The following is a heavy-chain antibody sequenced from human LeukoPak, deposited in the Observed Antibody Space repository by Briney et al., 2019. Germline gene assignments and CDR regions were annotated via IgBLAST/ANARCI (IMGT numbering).Heavy chain of an antibody. Sequence: PSETLSLTCTVSGGSISSYYWSWIRQPPGKGLEWIGYIYYSGSTNYNPSLKSRVTISVDTSKNQFSLKLSSVTAADTAVYYCASMPIAVAGYYYYGMDVWGQGTTVTVSS. J-gene: IGHJ6*02. CDR3: ASMPIAVAGYYYYGMDV. CDR2: IYYSGST. D-gene: IGHD6-19*01. V-gene: IGHV4-59*01. CDR1: GGSISSYY.